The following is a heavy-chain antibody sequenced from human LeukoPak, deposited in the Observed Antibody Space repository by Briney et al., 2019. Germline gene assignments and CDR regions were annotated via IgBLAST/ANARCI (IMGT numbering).Heavy chain of an antibody. CDR2: IYYSGGT. J-gene: IGHJ3*02. CDR1: GGSISSYY. Sequence: SETLSLTCTVSGGSISSYYWNWIRQPPGKGLEWIGYIYYSGGTNYNPSLKSRVTMSVDTSKNQFSLKLSSVTAADTAVFYCARGRAGAHAFDIWGQGTMVTLSS. CDR3: ARGRAGAHAFDI. D-gene: IGHD1-26*01. V-gene: IGHV4-59*01.